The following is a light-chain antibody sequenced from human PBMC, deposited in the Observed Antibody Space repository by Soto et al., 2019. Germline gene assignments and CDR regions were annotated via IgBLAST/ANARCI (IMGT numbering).Light chain of an antibody. CDR2: DAS. V-gene: IGKV3-20*01. CDR3: QQFGDSPRYI. Sequence: EIVLTQSPGTLSLSPGERATLSCRASQSVGSNYLAWYQQKPGQAPRLLIYDASKRAPGIPERFSGSGSGTDFTLTISRLEPEDFAVYYCQQFGDSPRYIFGQGTKLEIK. J-gene: IGKJ2*01. CDR1: QSVGSNY.